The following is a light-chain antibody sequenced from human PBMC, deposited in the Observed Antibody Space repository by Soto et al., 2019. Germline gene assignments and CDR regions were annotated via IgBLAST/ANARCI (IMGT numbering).Light chain of an antibody. V-gene: IGKV3-15*01. Sequence: EGVTTQSPATLSVSPGERATLSCRASQNVGGDLAWYQQKPGQAPRLLIYRTSTRANGTPVRFSGSGSGTEFTLSISSLQSEDFAVYHCQEYKGRSSFGQGTKVEMK. J-gene: IGKJ1*01. CDR3: QEYKGRSS. CDR1: QNVGGD. CDR2: RTS.